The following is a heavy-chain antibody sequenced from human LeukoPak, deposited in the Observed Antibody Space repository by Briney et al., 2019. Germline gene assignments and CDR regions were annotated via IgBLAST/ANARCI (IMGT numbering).Heavy chain of an antibody. Sequence: GGSLRLSCAASGFTFSSSWMSWVRQAPGKGLEWVANIKQDGSEKYYVGSVKGRFTISRDNAKNSLYLQMDSLRAEDTAVHYCARDGPYSTSSTHPPWGQGTLVTVSS. CDR2: IKQDGSEK. V-gene: IGHV3-7*03. D-gene: IGHD6-6*01. J-gene: IGHJ5*02. CDR1: GFTFSSSW. CDR3: ARDGPYSTSSTHPP.